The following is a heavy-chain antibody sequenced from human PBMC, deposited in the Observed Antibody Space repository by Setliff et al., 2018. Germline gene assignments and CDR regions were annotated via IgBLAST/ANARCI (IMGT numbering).Heavy chain of an antibody. CDR3: TRRVGFDY. D-gene: IGHD1-26*01. Sequence: GGSLRLSCASSGFDFTYYNMNWVRQAPGKGLEWVSSISTGNNGRHADSVKGRFTISRDNGQNSVYLQMNSLRDGDTAVYYCTRRVGFDYWGQGTLVTVSS. J-gene: IGHJ4*02. CDR1: GFDFTYYN. V-gene: IGHV3-21*01. CDR2: ISTGNNGR.